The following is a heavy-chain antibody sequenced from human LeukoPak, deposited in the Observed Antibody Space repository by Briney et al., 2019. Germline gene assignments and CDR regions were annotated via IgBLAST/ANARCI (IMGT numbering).Heavy chain of an antibody. CDR3: ARDLGYCSGGSCYSAWFDP. Sequence: SETLSLTCTVSGGSISSSSYYWGWIRQPPGKGLEWIGSIYYSGSTYYNPSLKSRVTISVDTSKNQFSLKLSSVTAADTAVYYCARDLGYCSGGSCYSAWFDPWGQGTLVTVSS. CDR1: GGSISSSSYY. J-gene: IGHJ5*02. V-gene: IGHV4-39*07. CDR2: IYYSGST. D-gene: IGHD2-15*01.